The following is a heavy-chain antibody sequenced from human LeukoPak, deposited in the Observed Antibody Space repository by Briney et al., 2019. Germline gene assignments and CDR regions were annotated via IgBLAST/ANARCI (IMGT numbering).Heavy chain of an antibody. V-gene: IGHV1-8*01. J-gene: IGHJ6*02. CDR1: GYTFTSYD. CDR3: ARGEFGAYYYDSCGYSYYYGMDV. CDR2: MNPNSGNT. D-gene: IGHD3-22*01. Sequence: ASVKVSCKASGYTFTSYDINWVRQATGQGLEWMGWMNPNSGNTGYAQKFQGRVTMTRNTSISTAYMELSSLRSEDTAVYYCARGEFGAYYYDSCGYSYYYGMDVWGQGTTVTVSS.